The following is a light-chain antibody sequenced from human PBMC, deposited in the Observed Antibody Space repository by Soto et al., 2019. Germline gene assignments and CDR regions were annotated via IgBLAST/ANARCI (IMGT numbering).Light chain of an antibody. CDR2: KAS. V-gene: IGKV1-5*03. J-gene: IGKJ1*01. Sequence: DIQMTPSHSTLSASVGLRVTISCRASQSIGSWLAWYQQKPGKAPKLLIYKASSLESGVPSRFSGSGSGTEFTLTISSLQPDDFATYYCQQYNSYSRTFGQGTKVDIK. CDR3: QQYNSYSRT. CDR1: QSIGSW.